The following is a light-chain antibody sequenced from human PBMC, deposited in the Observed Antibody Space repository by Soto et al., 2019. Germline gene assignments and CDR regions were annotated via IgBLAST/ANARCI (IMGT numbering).Light chain of an antibody. CDR2: GNI. CDR3: QSYDSSLSALYV. V-gene: IGLV1-40*01. Sequence: QSVLTRPPSVSGAPGQRITISCTGSSSNIGAGYDVHWYQQLPGTAPKLLIYGNINRPSGVPDRFSGSKSGTSASLAITGLQAEDEADYYCQSYDSSLSALYVFGTGTKLTVL. J-gene: IGLJ1*01. CDR1: SSNIGAGYD.